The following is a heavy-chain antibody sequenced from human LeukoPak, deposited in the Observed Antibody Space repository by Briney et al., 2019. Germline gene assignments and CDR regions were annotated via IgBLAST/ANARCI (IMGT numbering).Heavy chain of an antibody. Sequence: GGSLRLSCAVSGFTFSTYGMHWVRQAPGKGLEWVAFIRSDGNNKYYADSVKGRFTISRDNSKNTLYLQMNSLRTEDTAVYYCARVTVTLVVITAGGFDYWGQGTLVTVSS. D-gene: IGHD3-22*01. CDR3: ARVTVTLVVITAGGFDY. V-gene: IGHV3-30*02. J-gene: IGHJ4*02. CDR2: IRSDGNNK. CDR1: GFTFSTYG.